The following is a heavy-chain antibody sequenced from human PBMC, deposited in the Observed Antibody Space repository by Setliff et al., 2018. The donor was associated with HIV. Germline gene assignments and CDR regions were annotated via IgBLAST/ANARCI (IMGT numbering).Heavy chain of an antibody. V-gene: IGHV3-64*02. CDR2: ISSNGGST. D-gene: IGHD2-15*01. Sequence: GGSLRLSCAASGFTFSSYFMHWVRQAPGKGLEYASAISSNGGSTYYADSVKGRFTISRDNSKNTLYLQMGSLRPEDMAVYYCASARIPTGGVSTSLDFWGQGTLVTVSS. CDR3: ASARIPTGGVSTSLDF. J-gene: IGHJ4*02. CDR1: GFTFSSYF.